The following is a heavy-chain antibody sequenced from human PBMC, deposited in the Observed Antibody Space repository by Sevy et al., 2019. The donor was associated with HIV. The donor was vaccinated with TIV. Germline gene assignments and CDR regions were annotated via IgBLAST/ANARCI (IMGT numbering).Heavy chain of an antibody. D-gene: IGHD2-2*01. Sequence: SETLSLTCAVHDGSFSGYYWNWIRQLPGKGLEWIGEINESGIIYYNPSLKSRVTISVDTSKKQFSLKLNSVTAADTAVYFCARSPPVVVVPGAPSWFDPWGRELWSPSPQ. V-gene: IGHV4-34*01. CDR2: INESGII. CDR3: ARSPPVVVVPGAPSWFDP. CDR1: DGSFSGYY. J-gene: IGHJ5*02.